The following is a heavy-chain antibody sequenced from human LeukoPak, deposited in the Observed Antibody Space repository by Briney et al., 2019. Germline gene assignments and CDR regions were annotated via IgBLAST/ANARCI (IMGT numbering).Heavy chain of an antibody. V-gene: IGHV3-7*05. J-gene: IGHJ4*02. CDR3: ARDRSQASA. Sequence: GGSLRLSCAASRFTFNRHWMTSVRQAPGQVLEWVANINQDGSERYYVDSVKGRFTISRDNAKNSLFLQMNSLRAEDTAVYYCARDRSQASAWGEGTLVTVSS. CDR2: INQDGSER. CDR1: RFTFNRHW.